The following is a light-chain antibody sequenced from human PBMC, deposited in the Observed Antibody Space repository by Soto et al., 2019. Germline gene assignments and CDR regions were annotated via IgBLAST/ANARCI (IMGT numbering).Light chain of an antibody. Sequence: DIQMTQSPSTLSASVGDRVTITCRASQSISYWLAWYQQKPGKAPKLLIYKASSLQSGVPSRFSGSGSGTEFNLTISSLQPDDFATYYCQQYNSYWTFGQGTKVEIK. CDR2: KAS. CDR3: QQYNSYWT. CDR1: QSISYW. J-gene: IGKJ1*01. V-gene: IGKV1-5*03.